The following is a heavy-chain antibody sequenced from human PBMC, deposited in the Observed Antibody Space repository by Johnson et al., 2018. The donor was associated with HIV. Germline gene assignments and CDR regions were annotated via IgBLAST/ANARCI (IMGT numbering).Heavy chain of an antibody. Sequence: QVQLVESGGGVVQPGRPLRLSCAASGFTFSSYGMAWVRQAPGKGLEWVALISSDGSTKSYADSVKGRFAFSRDNSKNTLYLQMNSLRAEDTAVYYCARAYSYGVFDIWGQVTMVTVSS. J-gene: IGHJ3*02. CDR3: ARAYSYGVFDI. CDR1: GFTFSSYG. V-gene: IGHV3-30*03. CDR2: ISSDGSTK. D-gene: IGHD5-18*01.